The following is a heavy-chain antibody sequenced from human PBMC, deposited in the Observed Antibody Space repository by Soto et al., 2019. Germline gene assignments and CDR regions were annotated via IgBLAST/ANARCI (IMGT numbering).Heavy chain of an antibody. CDR1: GFTFSSYA. CDR3: AKLRYFDWSAYNWFEY. CDR2: ISGSGATT. J-gene: IGHJ5*01. V-gene: IGHV3-23*01. Sequence: EVQLLESGGGLVQPGGSLRLSCAASGFTFSSYAMTWVRQAPGKGLEWVSGISGSGATTSYADSVKGRFTVSRDNSKNTLYLQMNSLRVDDTAVYHCAKLRYFDWSAYNWFEYWGQGTPVTVSS. D-gene: IGHD3-9*01.